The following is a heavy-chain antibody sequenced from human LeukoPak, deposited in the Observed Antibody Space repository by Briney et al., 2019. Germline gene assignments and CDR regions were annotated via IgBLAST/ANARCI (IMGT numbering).Heavy chain of an antibody. CDR1: GFTFSSYW. CDR2: IKQDGSDK. Sequence: PGGSLRLSCAASGFTFSSYWMSWVRQAPGKGLEWVANIKQDGSDKYYVDSVKGRFTISRDNAKNSLYLQMNSLRADDTAVYYCARVGGYSYANAVLDWGQGTLVAVSS. J-gene: IGHJ4*02. CDR3: ARVGGYSYANAVLD. D-gene: IGHD5-18*01. V-gene: IGHV3-7*01.